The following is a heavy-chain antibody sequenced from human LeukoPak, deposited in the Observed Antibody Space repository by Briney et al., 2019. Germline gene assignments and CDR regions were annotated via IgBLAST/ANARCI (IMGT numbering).Heavy chain of an antibody. CDR1: GGSISSYY. D-gene: IGHD3-9*01. V-gene: IGHV4-59*08. J-gene: IGHJ4*02. CDR3: ARLRGDYYDILTGTFDC. Sequence: PSETLSLTCTVSGGSISSYYWSWIRQPPGKGLEWIGYIYYSGSTNYNPSLKSRVAISVDTSKNQFSLKLSSVTAADTAVYYCARLRGDYYDILTGTFDCWGQGTLVTVSS. CDR2: IYYSGST.